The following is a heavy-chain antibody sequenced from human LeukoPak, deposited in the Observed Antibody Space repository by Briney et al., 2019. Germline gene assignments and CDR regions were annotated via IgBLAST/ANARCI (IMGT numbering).Heavy chain of an antibody. CDR2: INHSGST. CDR3: ARGYTRRIQLWLCAFDI. V-gene: IGHV4-39*07. D-gene: IGHD5-18*01. CDR1: GGSISSSSYY. J-gene: IGHJ3*02. Sequence: RTSETLSLTCTVSGGSISSSSYYWGWIRQPPGKGLEWIGEINHSGSTNYNPSLKSRVTISVDTSKNQFSLKLSSVTAADTAVYYCARGYTRRIQLWLCAFDIWGQGTTVTVSS.